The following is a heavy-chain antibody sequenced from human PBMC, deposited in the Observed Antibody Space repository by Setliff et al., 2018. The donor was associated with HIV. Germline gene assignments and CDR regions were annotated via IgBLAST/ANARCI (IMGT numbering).Heavy chain of an antibody. V-gene: IGHV3-48*01. Sequence: GGSLRLSCAASGFTFSSYSMNWVRQAPGKGLEWVSYTSSSSTTIYYADSVKGRFTISRDNAKNSLYLQMNSLRAEDTAVYYCASDLYSSGWRWGAFDIWGQGTMVTVSS. J-gene: IGHJ3*02. CDR2: TSSSSTTI. CDR1: GFTFSSYS. D-gene: IGHD6-19*01. CDR3: ASDLYSSGWRWGAFDI.